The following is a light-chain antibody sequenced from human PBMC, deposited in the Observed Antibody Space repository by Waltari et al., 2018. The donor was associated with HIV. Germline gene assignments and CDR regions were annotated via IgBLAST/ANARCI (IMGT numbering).Light chain of an antibody. CDR3: QQYYSCCT. CDR1: PSVSTR. V-gene: IGKV1-5*03. CDR2: KAS. Sequence: DIQMTQSPSTLSASVGDRVTITRRVSPSVSTRLAWYQQKPGKAPHLQIYKASDLEGGVPARFSGSGSGTEFTLTISSLQPDDFATYYCQQYYSCCTFGQGTKLEIK. J-gene: IGKJ2*01.